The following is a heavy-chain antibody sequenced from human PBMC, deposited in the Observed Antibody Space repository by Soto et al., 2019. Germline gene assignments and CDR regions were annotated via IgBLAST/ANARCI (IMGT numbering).Heavy chain of an antibody. V-gene: IGHV4-59*01. CDR1: GGSISSYY. D-gene: IGHD3-10*01. CDR2: IYYSGST. Sequence: PSETLSLTCTVSGGSISSYYWSWIRQPPGKGLEWIGYIYYSGSTNYNPSLKSRVTISVDTSKNQFSLKLSSVTAADTAVYYCARVRYYGSNWFDPWGQGTLVTVSS. CDR3: ARVRYYGSNWFDP. J-gene: IGHJ5*02.